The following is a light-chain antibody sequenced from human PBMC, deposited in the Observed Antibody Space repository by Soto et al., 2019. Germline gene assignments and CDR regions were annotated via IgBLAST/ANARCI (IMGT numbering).Light chain of an antibody. Sequence: IVLTQPPAPLSLSPVERATLSCRAIQSVSSSYLAWYQQKPGQAPRLLIYGASSRATGIPDRFSGSGSGTDFTLTISRLEPEDFAMYYCQQYGRSPTWTFGQGTKVDIK. CDR3: QQYGRSPTWT. CDR2: GAS. V-gene: IGKV3-20*01. J-gene: IGKJ1*01. CDR1: QSVSSSY.